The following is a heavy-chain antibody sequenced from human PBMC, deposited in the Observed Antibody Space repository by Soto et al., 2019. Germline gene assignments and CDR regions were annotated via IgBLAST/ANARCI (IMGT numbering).Heavy chain of an antibody. CDR3: ARAIVVVVAANHYYYYYMDV. D-gene: IGHD2-15*01. J-gene: IGHJ6*03. Sequence: QVQLQQWGAGLLKPSETLSLTCAVYGGSFSGYYWSWIRQPPGKGLEWIGEINHSGSTNYNPSLKSRVTISVDTSKNQFSLKLSSVTAADTAVYYCARAIVVVVAANHYYYYYMDVWGKGTTVTVSS. CDR2: INHSGST. V-gene: IGHV4-34*01. CDR1: GGSFSGYY.